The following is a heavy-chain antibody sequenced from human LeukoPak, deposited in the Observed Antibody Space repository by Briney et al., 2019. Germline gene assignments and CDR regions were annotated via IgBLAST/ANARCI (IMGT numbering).Heavy chain of an antibody. J-gene: IGHJ5*02. CDR1: GGSISSSSYY. Sequence: SETLSLTCTVSGGSISSSSYYWGWIRQPPGKGLEWIGSIYYSGSTYYNPSLKSRVTISVDTSKNQFSLKLSSVTAADTAVYYCARDGGSTSGNWFDPWGQGTLVTVSS. CDR3: ARDGGSTSGNWFDP. V-gene: IGHV4-39*07. CDR2: IYYSGST. D-gene: IGHD2-2*01.